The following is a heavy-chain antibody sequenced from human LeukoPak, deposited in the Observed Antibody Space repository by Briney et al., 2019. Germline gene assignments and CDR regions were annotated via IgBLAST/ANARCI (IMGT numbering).Heavy chain of an antibody. Sequence: ASVKVSCKASGYSFTSHGISWVRQAPGQGLEWMGWISAYNGNTNYAQKLQGRVTMTRDTSTTTVYMEQRSLRSDDTAVYYCARVWVVPGVDDVFDIWGKGTKVIVSS. CDR2: ISAYNGNT. CDR3: ARVWVVPGVDDVFDI. V-gene: IGHV1-18*01. D-gene: IGHD2-2*01. J-gene: IGHJ3*02. CDR1: GYSFTSHG.